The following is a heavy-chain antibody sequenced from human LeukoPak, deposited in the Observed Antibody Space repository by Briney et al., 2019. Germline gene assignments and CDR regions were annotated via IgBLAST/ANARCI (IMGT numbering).Heavy chain of an antibody. CDR3: ARPWAWYYDSSGYDY. V-gene: IGHV4-39*01. CDR2: IYYSGGT. Sequence: PSETLSLTCTVSGGSISSSSYYWGWIRQPPGKGLEWIGSIYYSGGTYYNPSLKSRVTISVDTSKNQFSLKLSSVTAADTAVYYCARPWAWYYDSSGYDYWGQGTLVTVSS. CDR1: GGSISSSSYY. D-gene: IGHD3-22*01. J-gene: IGHJ4*02.